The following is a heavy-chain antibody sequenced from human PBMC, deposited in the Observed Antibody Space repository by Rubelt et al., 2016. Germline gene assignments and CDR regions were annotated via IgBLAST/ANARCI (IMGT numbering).Heavy chain of an antibody. V-gene: IGHV3-74*01. CDR3: ARDGWMATINWYFDV. D-gene: IGHD5-24*01. Sequence: GFTLNNYWMHWVRQAPGKGLVWVSEIKYDGSATNYADSVKGRFTVSRDSAMSTLYLQMSSLGPEDTAVYYCARDGWMATINWYFDVWGRGALVTVSS. J-gene: IGHJ2*01. CDR2: IKYDGSAT. CDR1: GFTLNNYW.